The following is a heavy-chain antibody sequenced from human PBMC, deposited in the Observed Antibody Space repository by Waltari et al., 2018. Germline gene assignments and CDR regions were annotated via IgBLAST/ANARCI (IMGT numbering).Heavy chain of an antibody. J-gene: IGHJ6*02. CDR3: ARDWPGNGMDV. CDR1: GFTFSNYW. CDR2: IKTDGSEK. V-gene: IGHV3-7*01. Sequence: EVQLVESGGGLVQPGGSLRLSCEAFGFTFSNYWMSWVRQAPGKGLERVANIKTDGSEKYYVDSVKGRFTISRDNAKNSLYLQMNSLRAEDTAVYYCARDWPGNGMDVWDQGTTVTVSS.